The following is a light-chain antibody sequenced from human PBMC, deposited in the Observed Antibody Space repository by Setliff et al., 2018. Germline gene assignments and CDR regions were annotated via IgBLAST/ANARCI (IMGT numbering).Light chain of an antibody. V-gene: IGLV3-21*04. Sequence: YELTQPPSVSVAPGKTARITCGGNNIGSKSVHWYQQKPGQAPVLVIYYDSDRPSGIPERFSGSNSGNTATLTISRVEAGDEADYYCQVWDSSSDHLYVFGTGTKV. CDR3: QVWDSSSDHLYV. CDR2: YDS. CDR1: NIGSKS. J-gene: IGLJ1*01.